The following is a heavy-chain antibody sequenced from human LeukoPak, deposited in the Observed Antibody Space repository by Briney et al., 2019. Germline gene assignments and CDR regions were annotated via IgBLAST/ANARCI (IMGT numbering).Heavy chain of an antibody. CDR2: VDPENGET. CDR3: SNLPVPGTDY. D-gene: IGHD1/OR15-1a*01. Sequence: ASVKISCKVSGYAFSDAYMHWVRQAPGKGLEWLGLVDPENGETEYAEKFQGRVTITAVTSTDTAYMELSSLKSEDTAMYYCSNLPVPGTDYWRRGTLVIVSS. CDR1: GYAFSDAY. J-gene: IGHJ4*02. V-gene: IGHV1-69-2*01.